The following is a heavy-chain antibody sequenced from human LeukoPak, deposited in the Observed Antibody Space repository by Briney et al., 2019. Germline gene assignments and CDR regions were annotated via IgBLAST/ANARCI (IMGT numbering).Heavy chain of an antibody. J-gene: IGHJ4*02. CDR3: VSLKVGATFFDY. V-gene: IGHV4-39*01. Sequence: SETLSLTCTVSGGSISSSSYYWGWIRQPPGKGLEWIGSIYYSGSTYYNPSLKSRVTISVDMSKNQFSLKLSSVTAADTAVYYCVSLKVGATFFDYWGQGTLVTVSS. CDR2: IYYSGST. D-gene: IGHD1-26*01. CDR1: GGSISSSSYY.